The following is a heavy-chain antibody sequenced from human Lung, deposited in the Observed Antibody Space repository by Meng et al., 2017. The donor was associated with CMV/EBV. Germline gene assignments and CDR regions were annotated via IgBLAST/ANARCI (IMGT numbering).Heavy chain of an antibody. CDR2: INPSGGST. V-gene: IGHV1-46*01. Sequence: ASXXVSXKASGYTFTSYYMHWVRQAPGQGLEWMGRINPSGGSTSYAQKFQGRVTMTGDTSTSTVYMELSSLRSEDTAVYYCARVGPAAGTGFFGYWRQGTLVTLSS. D-gene: IGHD6-13*01. J-gene: IGHJ4*02. CDR3: ARVGPAAGTGFFGY. CDR1: GYTFTSYY.